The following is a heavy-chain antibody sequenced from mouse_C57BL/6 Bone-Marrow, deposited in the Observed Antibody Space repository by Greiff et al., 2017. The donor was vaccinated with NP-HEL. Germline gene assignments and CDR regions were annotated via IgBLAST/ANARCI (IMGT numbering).Heavy chain of an antibody. J-gene: IGHJ2*01. D-gene: IGHD2-1*01. Sequence: VQLQQPGAELVKPGASVKVSCKASGYTFTSYWMHWVKQRPGQGLEWLGRIHPSDSDTNYNQKFKGKATLTVDKSSSTAYMQLSSLTSEDSAVYYCAIENISGWFYYGNFDYWGQGTTLTVSS. V-gene: IGHV1-74*01. CDR3: AIENISGWFYYGNFDY. CDR2: IHPSDSDT. CDR1: GYTFTSYW.